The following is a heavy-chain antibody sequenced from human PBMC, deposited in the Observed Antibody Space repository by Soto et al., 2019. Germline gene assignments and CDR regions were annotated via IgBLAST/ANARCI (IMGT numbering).Heavy chain of an antibody. CDR1: GGTFSSYA. Sequence: ASVKVSCKASGGTFSSYAISWVRQAPGQGLEWMGGIIPIFGTANYAQKFQGRVTITSDESTSTAYMELSSLRSEDTAVYYCAGFLHYDILTVSESPYYHYYGMDVWAQGTTVTVSS. CDR3: AGFLHYDILTVSESPYYHYYGMDV. J-gene: IGHJ6*02. CDR2: IIPIFGTA. D-gene: IGHD3-9*01. V-gene: IGHV1-69*13.